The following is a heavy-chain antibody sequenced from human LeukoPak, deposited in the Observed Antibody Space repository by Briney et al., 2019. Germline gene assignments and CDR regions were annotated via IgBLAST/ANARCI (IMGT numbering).Heavy chain of an antibody. CDR2: IYSGGST. D-gene: IGHD5-18*01. CDR1: GFTVSDNY. Sequence: PGGSLRPSCAASGFTVSDNYMSWVRQAPGKGLEWVSVIYSGGSTNYADSVKGRFTISRDNSKNTLYLQMNSLRADDTAVYYCARDPGYSYGLDYWGQGTLVTVSS. J-gene: IGHJ4*02. V-gene: IGHV3-66*01. CDR3: ARDPGYSYGLDY.